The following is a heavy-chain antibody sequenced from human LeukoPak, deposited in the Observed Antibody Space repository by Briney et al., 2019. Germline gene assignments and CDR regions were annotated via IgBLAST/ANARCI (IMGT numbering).Heavy chain of an antibody. V-gene: IGHV1-18*01. CDR3: ASGRAYLSRPFDY. D-gene: IGHD2-2*01. CDR2: ISAYNGNT. J-gene: IGHJ4*02. CDR1: GYTFTSYG. Sequence: ASVKVSCKASGYTFTSYGISWVRQAPGQGLEWMGWISAYNGNTNYAQKFQGRVTITADKSTSTAYMELSSLRSEDTAVYYCASGRAYLSRPFDYWGQGTLVTVSS.